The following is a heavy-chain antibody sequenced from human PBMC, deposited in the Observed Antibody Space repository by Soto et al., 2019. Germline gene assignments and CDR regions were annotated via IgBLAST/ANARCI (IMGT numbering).Heavy chain of an antibody. J-gene: IGHJ6*02. CDR1: GFTFSSYE. CDR2: ISSSGSTI. CDR3: GGGYCSGGSCYFYYYGMDV. D-gene: IGHD2-15*01. V-gene: IGHV3-48*03. Sequence: LRLSCAASGFTFSSYEMNWVRQAPGKGLEWVSYISSSGSTIYYADSVKGRFTISRDNAKNSLYLQMNSLRAEDTAVYYCGGGYCSGGSCYFYYYGMDVWGQGTTVTVSS.